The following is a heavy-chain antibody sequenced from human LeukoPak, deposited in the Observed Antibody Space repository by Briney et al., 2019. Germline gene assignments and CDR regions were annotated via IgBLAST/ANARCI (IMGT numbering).Heavy chain of an antibody. CDR1: GFTFSSYA. V-gene: IGHV3-23*01. Sequence: GGSLRLSCAASGFTFSSYAMSWVRQAPGKGLEWVSAISGSGGSTYYADSVKGRFTISRDNSRNTLYLQVNSLRAEDTAVYYCARSGLSRFGFWGQGTLVTVSS. CDR2: ISGSGGST. D-gene: IGHD2/OR15-2a*01. CDR3: ARSGLSRFGF. J-gene: IGHJ4*02.